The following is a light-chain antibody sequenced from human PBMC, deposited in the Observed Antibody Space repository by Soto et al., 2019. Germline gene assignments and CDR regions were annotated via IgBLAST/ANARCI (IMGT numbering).Light chain of an antibody. CDR2: NNN. J-gene: IGLJ1*01. CDR3: GAWCISLSAYV. Sequence: QSVLNRAPSVSGTPGQRVTLSCSGRSSDVESNWVYWYQQLPGTAPKLLIYNNNQRPSGVRYRFSGSKSGTSATLGITGFQTGDEADYYCGAWCISLSAYVCGTGPKV. V-gene: IGLV1-47*02. CDR1: SSDVESNW.